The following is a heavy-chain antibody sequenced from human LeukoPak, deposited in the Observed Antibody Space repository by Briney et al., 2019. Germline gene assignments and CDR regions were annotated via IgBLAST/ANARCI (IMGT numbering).Heavy chain of an antibody. CDR1: GFTFTNYW. V-gene: IGHV3-73*01. J-gene: IGHJ4*02. D-gene: IGHD3-22*01. CDR2: IRSKANSYAT. CDR3: TRPSYDSSVSGVVY. Sequence: GGSLRLSCAASGFTFTNYWMTWVRQAPGKGLEWVGRIRSKANSYATTDVAPVRGRFSISRDDSKNTAYLQMNSLKTEDTAVYYCTRPSYDSSVSGVVYWGQGTLVTVSS.